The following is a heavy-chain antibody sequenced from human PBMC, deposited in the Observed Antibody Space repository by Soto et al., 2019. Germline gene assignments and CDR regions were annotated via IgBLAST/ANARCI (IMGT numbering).Heavy chain of an antibody. Sequence: QVQLVQSGAEVTKPGSSVKVSCKASGGTFSSYAISWVRQAPGPGLEWMGGIIPIFGTANSAQKFQGRVTITADKATSTAYMELSSLRSEDTAVYYCARGGLVGATTADYYYYGMDVWCQGTTVTVSS. D-gene: IGHD1-26*01. CDR1: GGTFSSYA. CDR3: ARGGLVGATTADYYYYGMDV. V-gene: IGHV1-69*06. CDR2: IIPIFGTA. J-gene: IGHJ6*02.